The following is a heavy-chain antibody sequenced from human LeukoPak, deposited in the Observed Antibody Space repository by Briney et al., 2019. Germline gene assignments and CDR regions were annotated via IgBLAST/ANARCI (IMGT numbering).Heavy chain of an antibody. D-gene: IGHD2-21*02. CDR2: IIPILGIA. Sequence: TVKVSCKASGGTYSIYAISWERQTPGQGLDSMGRIIPILGIANYAQKFQGRVTITADKSTSTAYMELSSLRSEDTAVYYCARTILAVTASPDAFDIWGQGTMVTVSS. CDR1: GGTYSIYA. CDR3: ARTILAVTASPDAFDI. V-gene: IGHV1-69*04. J-gene: IGHJ3*02.